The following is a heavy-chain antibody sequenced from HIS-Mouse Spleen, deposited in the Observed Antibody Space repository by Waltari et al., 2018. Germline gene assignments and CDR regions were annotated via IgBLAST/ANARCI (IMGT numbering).Heavy chain of an antibody. V-gene: IGHV4-39*07. Sequence: QLQLQGSGPGLVKPSETLSLTCTVPGGSISSSSYYWAWIRRPPGKGLEWIGSIYYSGSTYYNPSLKSRVTISVDTSKNQFSLKLSSVTAADTAVYYCAREIPYSSSWYDWYFDLWGRGTLVTVSS. D-gene: IGHD6-13*01. CDR2: IYYSGST. J-gene: IGHJ2*01. CDR1: GGSISSSSYY. CDR3: AREIPYSSSWYDWYFDL.